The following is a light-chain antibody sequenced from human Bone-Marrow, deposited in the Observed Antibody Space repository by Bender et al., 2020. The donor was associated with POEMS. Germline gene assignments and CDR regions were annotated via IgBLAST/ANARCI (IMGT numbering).Light chain of an antibody. Sequence: SYELTQPFSVSVSPGQTARITCSGDALPKKYAYWYQQKSGQAPVLVIYEDNKRPSEIPERFSGSSSGTVATLTISGAQVEDDADYYCYSTDSSGLWVFGGGTKLTVL. CDR3: YSTDSSGLWV. CDR1: ALPKKY. J-gene: IGLJ3*02. CDR2: EDN. V-gene: IGLV3-10*01.